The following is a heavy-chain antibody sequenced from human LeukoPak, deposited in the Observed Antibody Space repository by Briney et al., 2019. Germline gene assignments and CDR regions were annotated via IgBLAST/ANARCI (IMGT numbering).Heavy chain of an antibody. V-gene: IGHV3-7*05. CDR1: GFTFSTFW. CDR3: ARMKGCSSTTCYLAIY. J-gene: IGHJ4*02. D-gene: IGHD2-2*01. CDR2: IKEDGSEK. Sequence: GGSLRLSCAASGFTFSTFWMTWVRQAPGRGLEWVANIKEDGSEKYYVDSLKGRFTISRDNAKNSLYLQMNSLRAEDTAVYYCARMKGCSSTTCYLAIYWGQGTLVTVSS.